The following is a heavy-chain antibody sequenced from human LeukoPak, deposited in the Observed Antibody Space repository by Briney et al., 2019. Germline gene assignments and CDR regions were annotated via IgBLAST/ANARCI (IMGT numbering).Heavy chain of an antibody. CDR3: ARDTAEVINSYDDY. V-gene: IGHV1-8*02. J-gene: IGHJ4*02. CDR2: INPNSGDT. CDR1: GYTFTGYY. D-gene: IGHD5-18*01. Sequence: ASVKVSCKASGYTFTGYYMHRVRQAPGQGLEWMGWINPNSGDTGYAQKFQGRVTMTRNTSISTAYMELSSLRSEDTAVYYCARDTAEVINSYDDYWGQGALVTVSS.